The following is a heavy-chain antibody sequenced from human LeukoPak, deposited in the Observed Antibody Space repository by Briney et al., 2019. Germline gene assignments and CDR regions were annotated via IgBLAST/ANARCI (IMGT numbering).Heavy chain of an antibody. Sequence: GGSLRLSCAASGFTFSNCWMKWVRQAPGKGLEWVANIKQDESEKNYGDSVKGRFTISRDNAKNSLYLQMNSLRAEDTAVYYCARVNRGDVSQFGAFDIWGQGTMVTVSS. CDR1: GFTFSNCW. CDR3: ARVNRGDVSQFGAFDI. J-gene: IGHJ3*02. CDR2: IKQDESEK. V-gene: IGHV3-7*05. D-gene: IGHD3-10*01.